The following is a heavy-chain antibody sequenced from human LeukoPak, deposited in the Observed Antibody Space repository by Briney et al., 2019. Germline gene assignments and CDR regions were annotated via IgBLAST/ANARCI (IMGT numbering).Heavy chain of an antibody. CDR2: ISYDGSNK. D-gene: IGHD6-19*01. V-gene: IGHV3-30-3*01. Sequence: PGGSLRLSCAASGFTFSSYSMHWVRQAPGKGLEWVAVISYDGSNKYYPDSVKGRFTISRDNSKNTLYLQMNSLRAEDTAVYYCARDFAAEQWLVRVDYFDFWGQGTLVTVSS. CDR1: GFTFSSYS. J-gene: IGHJ4*02. CDR3: ARDFAAEQWLVRVDYFDF.